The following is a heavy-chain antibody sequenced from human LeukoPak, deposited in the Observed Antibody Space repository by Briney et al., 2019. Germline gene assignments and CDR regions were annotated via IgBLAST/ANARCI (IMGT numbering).Heavy chain of an antibody. V-gene: IGHV4-34*01. J-gene: IGHJ6*03. CDR3: ARNYDDYGKRPQNYYYYYMDV. CDR1: GGSFSGYY. D-gene: IGHD4-17*01. Sequence: SETLSLTCAVYGGSFSGYYWSWIRQPPGKGLEWIGEINHSGSTNYNPSLKSRVTISVDTSKNQFSLKLSSVTAADTAVYYCARNYDDYGKRPQNYYYYYMDVWGKGTTVTVSS. CDR2: INHSGST.